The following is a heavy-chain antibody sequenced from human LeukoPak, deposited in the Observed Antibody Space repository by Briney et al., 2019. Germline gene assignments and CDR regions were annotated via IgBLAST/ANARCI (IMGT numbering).Heavy chain of an antibody. V-gene: IGHV3-7*03. J-gene: IGHJ5*02. CDR3: ARDDIVVGQGWFDP. D-gene: IGHD2-2*01. CDR2: IKQDGSEK. Sequence: GGSLRLSCAASGFTFSSYGMHWVRQAPGKGLEWVANIKQDGSEKYYVDSVKGRFTISRDNAKNSLYLQMSSLRSDDTAVYYCARDDIVVGQGWFDPWGQGTLVTVSS. CDR1: GFTFSSYG.